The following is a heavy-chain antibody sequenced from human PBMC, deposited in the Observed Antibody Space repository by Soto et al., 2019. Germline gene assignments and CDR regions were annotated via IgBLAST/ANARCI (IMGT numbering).Heavy chain of an antibody. J-gene: IGHJ5*02. V-gene: IGHV1-24*01. CDR2: FDPEDGET. D-gene: IGHD3-10*01. CDR3: ATLNYYGSGSYYKPNNWFDP. Sequence: GASVKVSCKVSGYTLTELSMHWVRQAPGKGLEWMGGFDPEDGETIYAQKFQGRVTMTEDTSTDTAYMELSSLRSEDTAVYYCATLNYYGSGSYYKPNNWFDPWGQGTLVTVSS. CDR1: GYTLTELS.